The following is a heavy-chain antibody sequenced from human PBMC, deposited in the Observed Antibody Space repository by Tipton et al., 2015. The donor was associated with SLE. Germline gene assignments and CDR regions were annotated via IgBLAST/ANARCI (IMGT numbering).Heavy chain of an antibody. CDR2: INHSGST. CDR1: GGSFSSNY. D-gene: IGHD3-10*01. CDR3: ARSMVRGVLWFDP. Sequence: LVKPSETLSLACAVYGGSFSSNYWSWIRQPPGKGLEWIGEINHSGSTNYNPSLKSRVTISIDTSKNQFSLKLSSVTAADTAVYYCARSMVRGVLWFDPWGQGTQVTVSS. V-gene: IGHV4-34*01. J-gene: IGHJ5*02.